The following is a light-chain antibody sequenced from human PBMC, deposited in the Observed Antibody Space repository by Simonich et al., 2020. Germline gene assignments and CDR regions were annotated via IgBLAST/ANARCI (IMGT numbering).Light chain of an antibody. V-gene: IGLV6-57*03. Sequence: NFMLTQPHSVSESPGKTVTISCTRSSGSIASNYVQWYQQRPGSATPTVIYEDNQSPSGVPDRFSGSIDSSSNSASLTISGLKTEDEADYYCQSYDSSNHWVFGGGTKLTVL. J-gene: IGLJ3*02. CDR3: QSYDSSNHWV. CDR1: SGSIASNY. CDR2: EDN.